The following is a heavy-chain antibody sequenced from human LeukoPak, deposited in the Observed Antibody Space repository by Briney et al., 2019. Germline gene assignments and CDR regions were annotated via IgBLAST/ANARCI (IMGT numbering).Heavy chain of an antibody. Sequence: SETLSLTCAVSGGSISSGGYSWSWIRQPPGKGLEWIGYIYYSGSTYYNPSLKSRVTISVDTSKNQFSLKLSSVTAADTAVYYCARQSYDSSGYYYFDYWGQGTLVTVSS. D-gene: IGHD3-22*01. J-gene: IGHJ4*02. CDR2: IYYSGST. V-gene: IGHV4-30-4*07. CDR1: GGSISSGGYS. CDR3: ARQSYDSSGYYYFDY.